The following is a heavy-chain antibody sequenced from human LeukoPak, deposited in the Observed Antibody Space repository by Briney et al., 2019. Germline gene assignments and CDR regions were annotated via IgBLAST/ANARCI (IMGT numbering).Heavy chain of an antibody. CDR3: ARGLSSGSYYSPFDY. D-gene: IGHD3-10*01. V-gene: IGHV4-31*11. CDR1: GGSFSGYY. J-gene: IGHJ4*02. CDR2: IYYSGST. Sequence: SETLSLTCAVYGGSFSGYYWSWIRQHPGKGLEWIGYIYYSGSTYYNPSLKSRVTISVDTSKNQFSLKLSSVTAADTAVYYCARGLSSGSYYSPFDYWGQGTLVTVSS.